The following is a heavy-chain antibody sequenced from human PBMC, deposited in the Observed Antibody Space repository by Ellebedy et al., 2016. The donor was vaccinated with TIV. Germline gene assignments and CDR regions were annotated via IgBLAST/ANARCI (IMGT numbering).Heavy chain of an antibody. D-gene: IGHD6-6*01. J-gene: IGHJ4*02. CDR1: GYSFSIYW. V-gene: IGHV5-51*01. Sequence: GESLKISCKGSGYSFSIYWIAWVRQLPGKGLEWMGIIYPGDSDTRYSPSFQGQVTIPVDKSISAAYLQWSSLKASDTAMYYCARSEGGSSGFDYWGQGSLVTVSS. CDR3: ARSEGGSSGFDY. CDR2: IYPGDSDT.